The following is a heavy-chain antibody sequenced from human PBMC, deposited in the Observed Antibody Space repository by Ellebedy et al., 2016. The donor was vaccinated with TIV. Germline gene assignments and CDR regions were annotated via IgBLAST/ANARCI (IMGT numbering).Heavy chain of an antibody. CDR1: GGSISSSNW. D-gene: IGHD5-18*01. Sequence: MPSETLSLTCAVSGGSISSSNWWCWVRQPPGKGLEWIGEIYHSGSTNYNPSLKSRVTISVDKSKNQFSLKLSSVTAAETAVYYCASNSYGPPGKSYWGQGTLVTVSS. CDR2: IYHSGST. V-gene: IGHV4-4*02. CDR3: ASNSYGPPGKSY. J-gene: IGHJ4*02.